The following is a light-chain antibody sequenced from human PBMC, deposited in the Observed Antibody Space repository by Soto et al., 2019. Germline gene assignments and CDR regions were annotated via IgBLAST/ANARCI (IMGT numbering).Light chain of an antibody. V-gene: IGLV2-23*01. J-gene: IGLJ3*02. Sequence: QSALTQPASVSDSPGQSISISCGGGRNDIGTYNLVSRYQQHPGKAPKLIIYEGNKRPSGVSNRFSGSRSGNTASLTISGLQAEDEADYYCCSYTDGSSLLFGGGTKLTVL. CDR1: RNDIGTYNL. CDR2: EGN. CDR3: CSYTDGSSLL.